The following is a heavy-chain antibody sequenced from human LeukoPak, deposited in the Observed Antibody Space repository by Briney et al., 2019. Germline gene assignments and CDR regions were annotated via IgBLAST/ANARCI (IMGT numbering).Heavy chain of an antibody. CDR2: IYTSGST. CDR1: GGSISSYY. V-gene: IGHV4-4*07. J-gene: IGHJ5*02. CDR3: ARRVISEISIDKGNWLDP. Sequence: SETLSLTCTVSGGSISSYYWSWIRQPAGKGLEWIGRIYTSGSTNYNPSLKSRVTMSVDTSKNQFSLKLSSVTAADTAVYYCARRVISEISIDKGNWLDPWGQGTLVTVSS. D-gene: IGHD3-3*01.